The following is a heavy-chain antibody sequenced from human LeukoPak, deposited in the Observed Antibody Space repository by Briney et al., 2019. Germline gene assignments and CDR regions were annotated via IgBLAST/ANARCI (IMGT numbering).Heavy chain of an antibody. Sequence: GGSLRLSCAASGFTFSSYSMTWVRQAPGKGLECVSSISSSSSYIYYADSVKGRFTIFRDNAKNSLYLQMNNLRAEDTAVYYCARERLYCSTTICYLDIWGQGTMVTVSS. J-gene: IGHJ3*02. CDR2: ISSSSSYI. D-gene: IGHD2-2*01. CDR3: ARERLYCSTTICYLDI. CDR1: GFTFSSYS. V-gene: IGHV3-21*01.